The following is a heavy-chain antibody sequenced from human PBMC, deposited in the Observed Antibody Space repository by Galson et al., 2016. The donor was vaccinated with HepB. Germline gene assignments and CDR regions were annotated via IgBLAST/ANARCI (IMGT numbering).Heavy chain of an antibody. CDR2: ISGRGGST. J-gene: IGHJ4*02. D-gene: IGHD5-24*01. V-gene: IGHV3-23*01. Sequence: SLRLSCAASGFTFSNYAMNWVRQAPGKGLEWVSVISGRGGSTYYADSVKGRFTISRDNSKNTLYLQMNTLRAEDTAVYYCARDKMRWLQLVYFLDHWGQGTLVTVSS. CDR1: GFTFSNYA. CDR3: ARDKMRWLQLVYFLDH.